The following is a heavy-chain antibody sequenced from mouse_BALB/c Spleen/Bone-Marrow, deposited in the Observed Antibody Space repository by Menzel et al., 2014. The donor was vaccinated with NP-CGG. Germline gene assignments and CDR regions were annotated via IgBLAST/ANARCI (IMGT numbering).Heavy chain of an antibody. V-gene: IGHV4-1*02. CDR1: GFDFSGYW. CDR2: INPDSSTI. CDR3: ARNAYYAMDY. J-gene: IGHJ4*01. Sequence: EVQGVESGGGLVQPGGSLKLSCAASGFDFSGYWMSWVRQAPGKGLEWIGEINPDSSTINYTPSLKDKFIISRDNAKNTLYLQMSKVRSEDTALYYCARNAYYAMDYWGQGTSVTVSS.